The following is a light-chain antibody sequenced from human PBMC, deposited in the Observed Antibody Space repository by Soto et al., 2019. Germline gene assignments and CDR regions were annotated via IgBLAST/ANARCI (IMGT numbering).Light chain of an antibody. Sequence: EIVLTQSPGTLSLAAGERATLSCRASQSVSSSYLAWYQQKPGQAPRLLIYGASGRATGIPDRFSGSGSGTDFTLTISRLEPEDFAVYYCQQYGSSPPWTFGGGTKVDIK. CDR1: QSVSSSY. CDR3: QQYGSSPPWT. V-gene: IGKV3-20*01. J-gene: IGKJ4*02. CDR2: GAS.